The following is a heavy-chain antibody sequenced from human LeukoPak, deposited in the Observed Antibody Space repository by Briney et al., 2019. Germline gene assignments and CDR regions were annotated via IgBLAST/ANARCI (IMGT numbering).Heavy chain of an antibody. J-gene: IGHJ4*02. CDR2: IHHSGKT. CDR3: ARVNWIVDY. CDR1: GYSISSGYH. V-gene: IGHV4-38-2*02. D-gene: IGHD1-20*01. Sequence: SETLSLTCTVSGYSISSGYHWDWIRQPPGKGLEWIGSIHHSGKTYYNPSLKCRVTISVDTSKNQFSLNLNSVTAADTAVYYCARVNWIVDYWGQGTLVTVSS.